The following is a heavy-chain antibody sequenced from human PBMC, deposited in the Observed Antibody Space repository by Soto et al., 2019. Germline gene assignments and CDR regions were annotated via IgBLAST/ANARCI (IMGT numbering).Heavy chain of an antibody. Sequence: ASVKVSCKASGYTFTSYAMHWVRQAPGQRLEWMGWINAGNGNTKYSQKFQGRVTITRDTSASTAYMELSSLRSEDTAVYYCARGYSSSYDAFDIWGQGTMVTVSS. CDR2: INAGNGNT. V-gene: IGHV1-3*01. J-gene: IGHJ3*02. CDR3: ARGYSSSYDAFDI. D-gene: IGHD6-13*01. CDR1: GYTFTSYA.